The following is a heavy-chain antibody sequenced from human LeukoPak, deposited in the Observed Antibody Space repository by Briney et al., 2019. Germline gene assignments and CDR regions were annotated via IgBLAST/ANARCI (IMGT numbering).Heavy chain of an antibody. D-gene: IGHD3-3*01. CDR1: GFTFSGYA. V-gene: IGHV3-23*01. Sequence: PGGSLRLSCAASGFTFSGYAMSWVRQAPGKGLEWVSAISGSGGSTYYADSVKGRFTISRDNSKNTLYLQMNSLRAEDTAVYYCAKTKYVLRFLEWLIPLDYWGQGTLVTVSS. J-gene: IGHJ4*02. CDR2: ISGSGGST. CDR3: AKTKYVLRFLEWLIPLDY.